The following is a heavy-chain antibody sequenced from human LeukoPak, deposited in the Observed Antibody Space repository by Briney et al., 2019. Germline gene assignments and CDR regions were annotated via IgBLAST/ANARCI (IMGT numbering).Heavy chain of an antibody. D-gene: IGHD1-14*01. J-gene: IGHJ4*02. CDR3: ARWDRFHGV. Sequence: PGGSLRLSCAASGFTFSTYSMNWVRQAPGKGLEWVSSISSTSTYIYYADSVKGRFTISRDNAKNSLYLQMNNLRTEDTAVYYCARWDRFHGVWGQGTLVTVSS. CDR2: ISSTSTYI. CDR1: GFTFSTYS. V-gene: IGHV3-21*01.